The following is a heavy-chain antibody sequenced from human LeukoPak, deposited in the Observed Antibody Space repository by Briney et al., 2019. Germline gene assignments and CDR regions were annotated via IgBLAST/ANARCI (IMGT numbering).Heavy chain of an antibody. Sequence: GRSLRLSCAASGFTFSNYGMHWVRQAPGKGLEWVAVIWYDGRDKYYSDSVKGRFTLSRDNSENTLYLHMNSLRAEDMALYYCATKVPGTSHFSSWGQGTLVTVS. D-gene: IGHD6-19*01. CDR2: IWYDGRDK. CDR1: GFTFSNYG. CDR3: ATKVPGTSHFSS. V-gene: IGHV3-33*03. J-gene: IGHJ4*02.